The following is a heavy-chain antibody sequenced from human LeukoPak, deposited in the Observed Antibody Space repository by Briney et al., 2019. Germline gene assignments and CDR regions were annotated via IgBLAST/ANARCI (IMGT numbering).Heavy chain of an antibody. CDR2: IYYSGST. CDR1: GGSISSGGYY. CDR3: ARVLPETNYYDSSGYYNIGAFDI. V-gene: IGHV4-31*03. Sequence: SETLSLTCTVSGGSISSGGYYWSWIRQHPGKGLEWIGYIYYSGSTYYNPSLKSRVTISVDTSKNQFSLKLSSVTAADTAVYYCARVLPETNYYDSSGYYNIGAFDIWGQGTMVTVSS. J-gene: IGHJ3*02. D-gene: IGHD3-22*01.